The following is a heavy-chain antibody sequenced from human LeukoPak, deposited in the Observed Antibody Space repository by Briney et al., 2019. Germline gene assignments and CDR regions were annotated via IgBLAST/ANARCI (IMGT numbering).Heavy chain of an antibody. V-gene: IGHV3-21*01. Sequence: PGGSLRLSCAASGFTFSTCTMHWVRQSPGKGLEWVSSISRSSHYIYYADSVKGRFTTSRDDAKNSLYLQLDSLRAEDTAVYYCARDYCSGLSCYATLFDYWGQGTLVTVSS. CDR1: GFTFSTCT. J-gene: IGHJ4*02. D-gene: IGHD2-15*01. CDR3: ARDYCSGLSCYATLFDY. CDR2: ISRSSHYI.